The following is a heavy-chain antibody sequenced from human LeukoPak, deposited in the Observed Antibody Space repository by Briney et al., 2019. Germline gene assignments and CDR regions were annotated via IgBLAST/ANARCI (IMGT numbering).Heavy chain of an antibody. Sequence: SETLSLTCTVSGGSISSGGYYWSWIRQHPGKGLEWIGYIYYSGSTYYNPSLKSRVTISVDTSKNQFSLKLSSVTAADTAVYYCARETSNWGSYYYYGMDVWGQGTTSPSP. CDR1: GGSISSGGYY. CDR3: ARETSNWGSYYYYGMDV. CDR2: IYYSGST. D-gene: IGHD7-27*01. V-gene: IGHV4-31*03. J-gene: IGHJ6*02.